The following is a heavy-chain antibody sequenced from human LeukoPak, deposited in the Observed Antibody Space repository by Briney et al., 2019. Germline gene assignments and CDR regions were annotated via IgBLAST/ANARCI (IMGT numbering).Heavy chain of an antibody. CDR2: ISAYSGNT. J-gene: IGHJ6*02. D-gene: IGHD2-2*01. CDR3: ASRYCSSTSCYEALYGMDV. CDR1: GYTFTGYY. Sequence: ASVKVSCKASGYTFTGYYMHWVRQAPGQGLEWMGWISAYSGNTNYAQKLQGRVTMTTDTSTSTAYMELRSLRSDDTAVYYCASRYCSSTSCYEALYGMDVWGQGTTVTVSS. V-gene: IGHV1-18*04.